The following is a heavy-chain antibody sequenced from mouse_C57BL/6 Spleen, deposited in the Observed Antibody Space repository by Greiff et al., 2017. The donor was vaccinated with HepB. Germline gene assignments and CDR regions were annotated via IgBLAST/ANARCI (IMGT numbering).Heavy chain of an antibody. V-gene: IGHV1-59*01. J-gene: IGHJ2*01. D-gene: IGHD6-5*01. CDR2: IDPSDSYT. CDR1: GYTFTSYW. CDR3: ARRAYLYYFGY. Sequence: QVQLQQPGAELVRPGTSVKLSCKASGYTFTSYWMHWVKQRPGQGLEWIGVIDPSDSYTNYNQKFKGKATLTVDTSSSTAYMQLSSLTSEDSAVYYCARRAYLYYFGYWGQGTTLTVSS.